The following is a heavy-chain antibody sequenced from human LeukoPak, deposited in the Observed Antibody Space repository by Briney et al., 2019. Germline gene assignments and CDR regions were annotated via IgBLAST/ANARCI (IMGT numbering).Heavy chain of an antibody. CDR1: GFTFSSYS. CDR2: ISSSSSTI. V-gene: IGHV3-48*02. Sequence: GGSLRLSCAASGFTFSSYSMNWVRQAPGKGLEWVSYISSSSSTIYYADSVKGRFTISRDNAKNSLYLQMSSLRDEDTAVYYCASDTQYYDFWSGYKGGYFDYWGQETLVTVSS. J-gene: IGHJ4*02. D-gene: IGHD3-3*01. CDR3: ASDTQYYDFWSGYKGGYFDY.